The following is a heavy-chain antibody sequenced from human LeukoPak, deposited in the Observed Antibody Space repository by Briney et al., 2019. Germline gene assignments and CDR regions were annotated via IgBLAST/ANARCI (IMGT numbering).Heavy chain of an antibody. J-gene: IGHJ4*02. CDR2: ISGKGGST. V-gene: IGHV3-23*01. D-gene: IGHD6-13*01. CDR3: ARHIDSSHYPFDY. Sequence: GGSLRLSCAASGFTFSSYVMSWVRQAPGKGLEWVSSISGKGGSTFYADPVKGRFTISRDISTNIVYLQMDSLRVDDTAVYYCARHIDSSHYPFDYWGQGTLVTVSS. CDR1: GFTFSSYV.